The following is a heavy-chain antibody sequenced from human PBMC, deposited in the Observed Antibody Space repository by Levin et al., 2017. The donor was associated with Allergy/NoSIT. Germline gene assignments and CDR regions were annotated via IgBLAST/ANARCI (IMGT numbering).Heavy chain of an antibody. D-gene: IGHD1-26*01. CDR3: ARDVGGIDY. V-gene: IGHV3-33*01. Sequence: GGSLRLSCATSGFTFTSFGMHWVRQAPGKGLGWVAFIWYDGRNTYYADSVKGRFTISRDYSKNTLYLQMNSLRAEDTAVYYCARDVGGIDYWGQGTLVTVSS. J-gene: IGHJ4*02. CDR1: GFTFTSFG. CDR2: IWYDGRNT.